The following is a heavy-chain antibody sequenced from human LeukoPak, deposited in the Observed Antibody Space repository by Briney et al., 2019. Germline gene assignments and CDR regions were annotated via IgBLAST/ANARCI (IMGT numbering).Heavy chain of an antibody. CDR3: ARASSKQLAGYLPDGFDI. CDR2: ISSSGTYV. CDR1: GFTFSSYS. V-gene: IGHV3-21*01. D-gene: IGHD3-9*01. Sequence: GGSPRLSCAASGFTFSSYSMNWVRQAPGKGLEWVSSISSSGTYVYYADSVKGRFTISRDNAKNSLSLQMNSLRADDAAVYYCARASSKQLAGYLPDGFDIWGQGTMVTVSS. J-gene: IGHJ3*02.